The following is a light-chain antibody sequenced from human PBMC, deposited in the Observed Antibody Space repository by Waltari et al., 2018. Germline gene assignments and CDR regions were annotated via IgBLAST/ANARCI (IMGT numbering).Light chain of an antibody. Sequence: IQLTQSPSSLSASVGDRVTITCRASQGISSYLGWYQQKPGKAPNLLIYAASTLQSGGPSRFSGSGSGTDFTLTISSLQPEDFATYYCQQLYSYPLTFGGGTRVEI. V-gene: IGKV1-9*01. J-gene: IGKJ4*01. CDR2: AAS. CDR1: QGISSY. CDR3: QQLYSYPLT.